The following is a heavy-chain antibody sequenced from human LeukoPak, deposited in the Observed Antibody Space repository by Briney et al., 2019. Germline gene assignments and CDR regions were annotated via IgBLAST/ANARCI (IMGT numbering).Heavy chain of an antibody. CDR3: ARSQSARRNWFDP. Sequence: SETLSLTCTVSGGFINRYYWTWIRQPPGKGLEWIGNIYNSGNTNYNPSLKSRVTISVDTSKNQFSLKLNSVTAADTAVYYCARSQSARRNWFDPWGQGTLVTVSS. CDR1: GGFINRYY. CDR2: IYNSGNT. J-gene: IGHJ5*02. V-gene: IGHV4-59*01.